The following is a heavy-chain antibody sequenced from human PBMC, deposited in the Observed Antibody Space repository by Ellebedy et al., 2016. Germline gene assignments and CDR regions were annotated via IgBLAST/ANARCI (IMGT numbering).Heavy chain of an antibody. CDR1: GYTFTSYD. D-gene: IGHD1-26*01. CDR3: ARPGSGSYPNWYFDL. V-gene: IGHV1-2*02. Sequence: ASVKVSCXASGYTFTSYDINWVRQATGQGLEWMGWINPNSGGTNFVQKFQGRVTMTRDTSISTAYMELSSLRSDDTAVYYCARPGSGSYPNWYFDLWGRGTLVTVSS. J-gene: IGHJ2*01. CDR2: INPNSGGT.